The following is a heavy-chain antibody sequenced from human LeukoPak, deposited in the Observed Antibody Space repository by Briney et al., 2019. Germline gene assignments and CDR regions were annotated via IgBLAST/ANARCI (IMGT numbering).Heavy chain of an antibody. CDR1: GFSLRIYR. CDR2: ISFGSTYI. Sequence: GGSLRLSCAASGFSLRIYRMNWVGQAPGRGLEWVSSISFGSTYISYAASVKGRFTISRDDAKKSLYLQMNGLRAEDTALYYCVSGIFFASVQTWSAVWGQGTLVTVSS. CDR3: VSGIFFASVQTWSAV. D-gene: IGHD3-3*01. V-gene: IGHV3-21*01. J-gene: IGHJ4*02.